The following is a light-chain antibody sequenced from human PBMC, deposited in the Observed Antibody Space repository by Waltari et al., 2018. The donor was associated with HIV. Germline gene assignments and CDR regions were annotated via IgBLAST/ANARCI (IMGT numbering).Light chain of an antibody. CDR1: QSVFSTSNKKSY. CDR3: QQYYITPPT. Sequence: DVVMTQSPDALKGSLGERVTINCKSSQSVFSTSNKKSYLAWYQQRPGQTPNLLVYWATTRVSGVPARFSGSGSGTYFTLTINNLQAEEAAIYYCQQYYITPPTFGQGTKVEI. CDR2: WAT. V-gene: IGKV4-1*01. J-gene: IGKJ1*01.